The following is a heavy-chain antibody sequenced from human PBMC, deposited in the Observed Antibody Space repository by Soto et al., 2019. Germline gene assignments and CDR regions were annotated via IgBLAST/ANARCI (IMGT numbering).Heavy chain of an antibody. CDR3: ASQGRGYCSGGSCFNDY. V-gene: IGHV4-39*01. D-gene: IGHD2-15*01. CDR2: IYYSGST. J-gene: IGHJ4*02. Sequence: ETLSLTCTVSGGSISSSSYYWGWRVHPPWGGLEWIGSIYYSGSTYYNPSLKSRVTISVDTSKNQFSLKLSSVTAADTAVYYCASQGRGYCSGGSCFNDYWGQGTLVTVSS. CDR1: GGSISSSSYY.